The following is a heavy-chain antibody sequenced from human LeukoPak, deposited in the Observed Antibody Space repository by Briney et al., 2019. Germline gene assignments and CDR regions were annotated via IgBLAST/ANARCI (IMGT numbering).Heavy chain of an antibody. D-gene: IGHD2-21*02. Sequence: GGSLRLSCAASGFTVSSNYMSWVRQAPGKGLEWVSAISGSGGSTYYADSVKGRFTISRDNSKNTLYLQMNSLRAEDTAVYYCAKDVTIVVVTYFDYWGQGTLVTVSS. CDR1: GFTVSSNY. J-gene: IGHJ4*02. CDR3: AKDVTIVVVTYFDY. V-gene: IGHV3-23*01. CDR2: ISGSGGST.